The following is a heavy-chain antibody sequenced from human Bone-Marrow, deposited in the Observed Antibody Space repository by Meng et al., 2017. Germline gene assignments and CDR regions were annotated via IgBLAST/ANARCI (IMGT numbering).Heavy chain of an antibody. Sequence: VQLVQSGAEVKMPGASVRVSCKASGYSFTSYANHWVRQAPGQRPEWMGWINAGNGNTKFSQMFRGRVTMTTDTSASTAYMELSSLGSEDTALYYCAREKSPGHFDYLGQGILVTVSS. CDR1: GYSFTSYA. V-gene: IGHV1-3*01. CDR2: INAGNGNT. CDR3: AREKSPGHFDY. J-gene: IGHJ4*02.